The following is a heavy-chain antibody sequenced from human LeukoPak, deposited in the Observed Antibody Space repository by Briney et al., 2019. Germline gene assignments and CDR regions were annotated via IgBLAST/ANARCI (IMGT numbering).Heavy chain of an antibody. CDR1: GGSTSNYF. V-gene: IGHV4-4*07. CDR3: ARGRRASRWYDY. CDR2: IHTSGST. D-gene: IGHD4-23*01. J-gene: IGHJ4*02. Sequence: SETLSLTCTVSGGSTSNYFCTWLRQSAGKGLEWIGRIHTSGSTNYNPSLKSRVTISVDTSKNQFSLKLSSVTAADTAVYYCARGRRASRWYDYWGQGTLVTVSS.